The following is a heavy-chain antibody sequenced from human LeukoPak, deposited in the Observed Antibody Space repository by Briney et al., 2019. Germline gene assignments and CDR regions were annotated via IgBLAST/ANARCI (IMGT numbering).Heavy chain of an antibody. CDR3: ARDLYDSSGLDAFDI. CDR2: ISSNGGST. CDR1: GFTFSSYA. V-gene: IGHV3-64*01. J-gene: IGHJ3*02. D-gene: IGHD3-22*01. Sequence: EGSLRLSCVASGFTFSSYAMHWVRQAPGKGLEYVSAISSNGGSTYYANSVKGRFTISRDNSKNTLYLQMGGLRAEDMAVYYCARDLYDSSGLDAFDIWGQGTMVTVSS.